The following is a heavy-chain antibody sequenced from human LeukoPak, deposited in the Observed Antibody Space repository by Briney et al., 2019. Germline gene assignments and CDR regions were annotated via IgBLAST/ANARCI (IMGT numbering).Heavy chain of an antibody. CDR1: GFTFSSYS. J-gene: IGHJ3*02. CDR2: ISSSSSYI. CDR3: ARDGSATDAFDI. D-gene: IGHD1-26*01. V-gene: IGHV3-21*01. Sequence: VKPGGSLRLSCAASGFTFSSYSMNWVRQAPGKGLEWVSSISSSSSYIYYADSVKGRFTISRDNAKNSLYLQMNSLRAEDTAVYYCARDGSATDAFDIWGQGTMVTVSS.